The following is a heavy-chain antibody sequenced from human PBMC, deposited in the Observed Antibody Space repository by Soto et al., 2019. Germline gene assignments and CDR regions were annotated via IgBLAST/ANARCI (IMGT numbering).Heavy chain of an antibody. CDR2: IYSGGST. Sequence: GGSLRLSCAVSGFTVTIYYMSWVRQAPGKGLEWVSIIYSGGSTFYSNSVKGRFTISRDSSKNTLYLQMNSLRAEDTAVYYCARVRDGMDVWGQGTTVTVSS. V-gene: IGHV3-66*01. CDR3: ARVRDGMDV. J-gene: IGHJ6*02. CDR1: GFTVTIYY.